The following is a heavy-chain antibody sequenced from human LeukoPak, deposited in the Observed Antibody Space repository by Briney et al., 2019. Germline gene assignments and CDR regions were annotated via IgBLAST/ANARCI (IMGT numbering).Heavy chain of an antibody. V-gene: IGHV1-69*10. Sequence: SSVTVSCQASVGTFSSYAISWVRQAPGQGLEWXXXXXXXXXKVNYGQMFQGRYTITADKTTSTAYIELSSLRSGDTAVYYCARERDTMVRGSKEGNYYYYYGMDVWGQGTTVTVSS. J-gene: IGHJ6*02. D-gene: IGHD3-10*01. CDR1: VGTFSSYA. CDR3: ARERDTMVRGSKEGNYYYYYGMDV. CDR2: XXXXXXKV.